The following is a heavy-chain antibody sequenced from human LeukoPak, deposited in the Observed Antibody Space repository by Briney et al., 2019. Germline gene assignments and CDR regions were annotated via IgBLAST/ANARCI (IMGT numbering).Heavy chain of an antibody. CDR1: GFTFSKAW. CDR3: TTVGSSWGFDY. V-gene: IGHV3-15*01. D-gene: IGHD6-13*01. CDR2: IKSRADGAKK. J-gene: IGHJ4*02. Sequence: GGSLRLSCAASGFTFSKAWMTGVRQSAGKGLEXXXRIKSRADGAKKDYPAPLKGRIHIPRDDERNTVYLEINSLTTEDSAVYYCTTVGSSWGFDYWGQGTLVTVSS.